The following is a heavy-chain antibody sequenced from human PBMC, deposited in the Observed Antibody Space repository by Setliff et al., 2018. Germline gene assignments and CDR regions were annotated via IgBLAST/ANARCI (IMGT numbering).Heavy chain of an antibody. CDR3: ARGAYYYYYGMDV. V-gene: IGHV4-59*11. CDR2: IYYSGST. J-gene: IGHJ6*02. Sequence: SETLSLTCTVSGGSISSHYWSWIRQPPGKGLEWIGSIYYSGSTNYNPSLKSRVTISVDTSKNQFSLKLSSVTAADTAVYYCARGAYYYYYGMDVWGQGTTVTVSS. CDR1: GGSISSHY.